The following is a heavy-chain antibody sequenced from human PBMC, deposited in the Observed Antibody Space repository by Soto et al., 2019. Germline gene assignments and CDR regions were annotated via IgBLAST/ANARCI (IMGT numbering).Heavy chain of an antibody. CDR2: IYPSDSDT. Sequence: EESLTISCKVSGYNFAGYWIAWVRQMPGKGLELMGIIYPSDSDTRYRPSFQGQVTISADKSISSAYLQWSSLRSSDTAMYYCARGGVSTRTFDHWGQGTPVP. CDR3: ARGGVSTRTFDH. V-gene: IGHV5-51*01. J-gene: IGHJ4*02. D-gene: IGHD1-1*01. CDR1: GYNFAGYW.